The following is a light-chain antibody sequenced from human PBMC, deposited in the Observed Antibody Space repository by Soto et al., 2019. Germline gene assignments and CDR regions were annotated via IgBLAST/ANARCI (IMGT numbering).Light chain of an antibody. Sequence: EVVLTQSPNTLSLSPGERATLSCWASQSLRSSYLAWYQRKPGQAPMLLMFGASRRATGIPDRFNGSGSGTDFILTISRLEPEDVAVYYCQQHGTSPYTFGQGTVLEIK. CDR3: QQHGTSPYT. J-gene: IGKJ2*01. CDR2: GAS. V-gene: IGKV3-20*01. CDR1: QSLRSSY.